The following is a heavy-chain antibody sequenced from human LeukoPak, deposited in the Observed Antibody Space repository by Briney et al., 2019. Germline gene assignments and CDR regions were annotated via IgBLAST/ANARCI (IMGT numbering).Heavy chain of an antibody. CDR3: ARLLPLQGGDV. J-gene: IGHJ6*02. D-gene: IGHD2-15*01. CDR2: INHSGGT. V-gene: IGHV4-34*01. CDR1: GASFTGYY. Sequence: SETLSLTCAVYGASFTGYYWSWFRQPPGKGLEWIGEINHSGGTNYNPSLKSRVTISLDTSNNQFSLKLSSVTAADTAVFYCARLLPLQGGDVWGQGTTVTVSS.